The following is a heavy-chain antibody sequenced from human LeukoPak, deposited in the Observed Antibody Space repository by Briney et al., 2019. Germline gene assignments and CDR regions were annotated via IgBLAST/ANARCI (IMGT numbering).Heavy chain of an antibody. Sequence: GGSLRLSCATSGFTFSHFAMHWVRQAPGKRLEWVALISYNGANKFYADSVKGRFTISRDNSKNTLYLQMNSLRAEDTAVYYCAKVGSSWDFDYWGQGTLVAVSS. V-gene: IGHV3-30*18. CDR1: GFTFSHFA. J-gene: IGHJ4*02. CDR2: ISYNGANK. D-gene: IGHD6-13*01. CDR3: AKVGSSWDFDY.